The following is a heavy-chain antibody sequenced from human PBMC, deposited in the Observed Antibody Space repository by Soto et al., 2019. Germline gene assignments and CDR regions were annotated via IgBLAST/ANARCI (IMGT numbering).Heavy chain of an antibody. CDR3: ARGATIFGVAAYSYYEMEV. V-gene: IGHV1-69*01. CDR1: GGTFSNYA. CDR2: IVPAFGTP. D-gene: IGHD3-3*01. Sequence: QVQLVQSGAEVKQPGSSVKVSCRASGGTFSNYAISWVRQAPGQGLEWMGGIVPAFGTPNYAQNLQGRITITADDSTTTVYMDLSSLRSEDTAVYYCARGATIFGVAAYSYYEMEVWGQGTTVTVSS. J-gene: IGHJ6*02.